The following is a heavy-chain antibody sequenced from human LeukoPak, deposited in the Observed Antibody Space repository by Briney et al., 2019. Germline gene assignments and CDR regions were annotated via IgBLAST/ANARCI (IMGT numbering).Heavy chain of an antibody. J-gene: IGHJ4*02. CDR3: ARGLYDYVWGSYRAPHPSYFDY. Sequence: PSETLSLTCAVYGGSFSGYYWSWIRQLPGKGLEWIGEINHSGSTNYNPSLKSRVTISVDTSKNQFSLKLSSVTAADTAVYYCARGLYDYVWGSYRAPHPSYFDYWGQGTLVTVSS. CDR2: INHSGST. D-gene: IGHD3-16*02. CDR1: GGSFSGYY. V-gene: IGHV4-34*01.